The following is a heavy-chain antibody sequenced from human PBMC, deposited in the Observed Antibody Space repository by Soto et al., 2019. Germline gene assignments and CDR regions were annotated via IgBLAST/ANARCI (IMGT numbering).Heavy chain of an antibody. CDR1: GLTISTYW. Sequence: PGWSLRLSCAASGLTISTYWLHWIRQVPGKGLEWVSPINSDARHKYYADSVKGRFTLSRDNAKNTLHLDMNSLRAEDTAVYSRVRDGHCITTSCWGNWFDPWGQGTMVTVSS. J-gene: IGHJ5*02. CDR2: INSDARHK. V-gene: IGHV3-74*01. D-gene: IGHD2-2*01. CDR3: VRDGHCITTSCWGNWFDP.